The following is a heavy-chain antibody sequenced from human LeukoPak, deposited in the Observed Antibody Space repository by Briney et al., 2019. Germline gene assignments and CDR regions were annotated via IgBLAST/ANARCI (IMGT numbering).Heavy chain of an antibody. CDR2: ITATGDTA. Sequence: GGSLRLSCAASGFTFTKCAMSWVRQAPGRGLEWVAIITATGDTAYYADSVKGRFTISRDNAKNTLYLQMNSLRVEDTAVYYCARAPPSSGYSYHFDIWGQGTMVTVSS. J-gene: IGHJ3*02. CDR1: GFTFTKCA. CDR3: ARAPPSSGYSYHFDI. V-gene: IGHV3-23*01. D-gene: IGHD5-18*01.